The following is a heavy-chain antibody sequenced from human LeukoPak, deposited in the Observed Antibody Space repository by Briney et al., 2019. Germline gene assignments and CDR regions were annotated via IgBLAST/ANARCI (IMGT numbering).Heavy chain of an antibody. CDR1: GFTFSSYG. Sequence: PGGSLRLSCAASGFTFSSYGMHWVRQAPGKGLEWVAVISYDGSNKYYADSVKGRFTISRDNAKNSLYLQMNSLRAEDTAVYYCARPAVAYDILTGYFDYWGQGTLVTVSS. D-gene: IGHD3-9*01. J-gene: IGHJ4*02. V-gene: IGHV3-30*03. CDR3: ARPAVAYDILTGYFDY. CDR2: ISYDGSNK.